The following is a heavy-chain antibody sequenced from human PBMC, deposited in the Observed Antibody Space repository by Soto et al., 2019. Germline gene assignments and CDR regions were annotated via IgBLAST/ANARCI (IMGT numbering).Heavy chain of an antibody. Sequence: NLSETLSLTCTVSGASIGSGSYYWSWIRQYPGEGLVWIGHIYDSGRTYYNPSLESRVSISIDTSKNEFSLTLTSVTAADTAVYYCARLTTIITGAFDDWGLGTVVTVS. J-gene: IGHJ4*02. CDR1: GASIGSGSYY. V-gene: IGHV4-31*03. D-gene: IGHD7-27*01. CDR3: ARLTTIITGAFDD. CDR2: IYDSGRT.